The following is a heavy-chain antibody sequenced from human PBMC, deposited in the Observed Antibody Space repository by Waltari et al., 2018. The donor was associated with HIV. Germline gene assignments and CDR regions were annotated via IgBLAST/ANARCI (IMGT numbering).Heavy chain of an antibody. D-gene: IGHD3-10*01. CDR1: NFRVSGKP. Sequence: AESGGRLIQPGWSLGLSCTASNFRVSGKPVTWVRQAPGGSLEWVAVIYPDDTTHYADSVSGRFTISRAKSRTTVLLLMNGLFVDDTATYFCATGVRYYGPWGQGTRVTVSS. J-gene: IGHJ5*02. CDR3: ATGVRYYGP. CDR2: IYPDDTT. V-gene: IGHV3-53*01.